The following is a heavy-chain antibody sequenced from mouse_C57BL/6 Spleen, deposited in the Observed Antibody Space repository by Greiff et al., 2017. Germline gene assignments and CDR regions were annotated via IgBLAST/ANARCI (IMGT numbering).Heavy chain of an antibody. CDR3: ARQNDGDIPHGDPYYYAMDY. CDR2: ISNGGGST. D-gene: IGHD2-3*01. CDR1: GFTFSDYY. J-gene: IGHJ4*01. Sequence: EVKLVECGGGLVQPGGSLKLSCAASGFTFSDYYMYWVRQTPEKRLEWVAYISNGGGSTYYPDTVKGRFTISRDNANSTLYLQMSRLKSEDTDMYYCARQNDGDIPHGDPYYYAMDYWGQGTSVTVSS. V-gene: IGHV5-12*01.